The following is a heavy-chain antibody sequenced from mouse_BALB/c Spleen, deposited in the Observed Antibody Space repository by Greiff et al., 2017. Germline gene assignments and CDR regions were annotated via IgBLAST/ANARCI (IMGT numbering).Heavy chain of an antibody. D-gene: IGHD1-1*01. CDR2: IWAGGST. V-gene: IGHV2-9*02. Sequence: VMLVESGPGLVAPSQSLSITCTVSGFSLTSYGVHWVRQPPGKGLEWLGVIWAGGSTNYNSALMSRLSISKDNSKSQVFLKMNSLQTDDTAMYYCARGTTVVPYYYAMDYWGQGTSVTVSS. J-gene: IGHJ4*01. CDR3: ARGTTVVPYYYAMDY. CDR1: GFSLTSYG.